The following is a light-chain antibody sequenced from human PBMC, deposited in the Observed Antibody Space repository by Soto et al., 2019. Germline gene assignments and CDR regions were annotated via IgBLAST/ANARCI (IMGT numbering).Light chain of an antibody. CDR1: SSDVGGYNY. CDR2: DVS. Sequence: ALTQPASVSGSPGQSITISCTGTSSDVGGYNYVSWYQQHPGKAPKLMIYDVSNRPSGVSNRFSGSKSGNTASLTISGLQAEDEADYYCSSYTSSSTPYVFGTGTKVTVL. V-gene: IGLV2-14*01. CDR3: SSYTSSSTPYV. J-gene: IGLJ1*01.